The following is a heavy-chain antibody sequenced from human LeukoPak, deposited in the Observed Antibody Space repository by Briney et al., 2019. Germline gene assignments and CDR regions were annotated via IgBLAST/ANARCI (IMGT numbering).Heavy chain of an antibody. CDR1: GFTFSSYS. CDR2: ISSNSSYI. J-gene: IGHJ4*02. CDR3: ARARGYSYGYDFDY. Sequence: GGSLRLSCAASGFTFSSYSMNWVRQAPGKGLEWVSSISSNSSYIYYADSVKGRFTISRDNAKNSLYLQMNSLRAEDTAVYYCARARGYSYGYDFDYWGQGTLVTVSS. V-gene: IGHV3-21*01. D-gene: IGHD5-18*01.